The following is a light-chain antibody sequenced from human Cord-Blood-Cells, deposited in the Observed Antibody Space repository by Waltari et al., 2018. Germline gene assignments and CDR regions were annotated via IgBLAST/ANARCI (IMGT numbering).Light chain of an antibody. V-gene: IGLV2-23*02. CDR3: CSYAGSSTFDVV. Sequence: QSALTQPAAVSGPPGTPIPIPSTGTSIPVGSITLFSWSQQHPGKAPNLMIYEVSKRPSGVSNRFSGSKSGNTASLTISGLQAEDEADYYCCSYAGSSTFDVVFGGGTKLTVL. CDR2: EVS. J-gene: IGLJ2*01. CDR1: SIPVGSITL.